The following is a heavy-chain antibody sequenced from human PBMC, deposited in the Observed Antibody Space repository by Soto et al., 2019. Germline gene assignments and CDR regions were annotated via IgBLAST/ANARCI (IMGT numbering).Heavy chain of an antibody. V-gene: IGHV3-23*01. CDR3: AKDVARYSGIVTTKFDY. CDR1: GFTFSSYA. Sequence: GGSLRLSCAASGFTFSSYAMSWVRQAPGKGLEWVSAISGSGGSTYYADSVKGRFTISRDNSKNTLYLQMNSLRAEDTAVYYCAKDVARYSGIVTTKFDYWGQGTLVTVSS. D-gene: IGHD1-26*01. J-gene: IGHJ4*02. CDR2: ISGSGGST.